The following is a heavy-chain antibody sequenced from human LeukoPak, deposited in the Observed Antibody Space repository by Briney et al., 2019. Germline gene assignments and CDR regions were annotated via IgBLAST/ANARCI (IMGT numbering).Heavy chain of an antibody. CDR2: IIPIFGTA. J-gene: IGHJ5*02. CDR1: GGTFSSYA. Sequence: SVKVSCKASGGTFSSYAISWVRQAPGQGLEWMGGIIPIFGTANYAQKFQGRVTITADESTSTAYMELSSLRSEDTAVYYCARVYSSWYHGFDPWGQGTLVTVSS. V-gene: IGHV1-69*13. CDR3: ARVYSSWYHGFDP. D-gene: IGHD6-13*01.